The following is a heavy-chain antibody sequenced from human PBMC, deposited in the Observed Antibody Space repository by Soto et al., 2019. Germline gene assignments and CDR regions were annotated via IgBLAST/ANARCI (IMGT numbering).Heavy chain of an antibody. Sequence: EVQLLESGGGFLQPGGSQRLSCVASGCRFNSYAMSWVRQTPDKGLEWVAAISGSGYKTDYAQSVQGRFTISRDNSKSTVFLQMNSLRAEDSAIYFCAKGRYFESSGGCANLWGQGTLVTVSS. D-gene: IGHD3-9*01. J-gene: IGHJ5*02. CDR2: ISGSGYKT. CDR1: GCRFNSYA. V-gene: IGHV3-23*01. CDR3: AKGRYFESSGGCANL.